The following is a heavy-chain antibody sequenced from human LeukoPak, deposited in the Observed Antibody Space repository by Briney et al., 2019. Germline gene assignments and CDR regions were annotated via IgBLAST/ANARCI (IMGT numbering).Heavy chain of an antibody. J-gene: IGHJ4*02. CDR1: GFTFSSYA. V-gene: IGHV3-30-3*01. CDR3: ARGGGATINWVDY. Sequence: PGRSLRLSCAASGFTFSSYAMHWVRQAPGKGLEWVAVISYDGSNKYYADSVKGRFTISRDNSKNTLYLQMNSLRAEDTAVYYCARGGGATINWVDYRGQGTLVTVSS. D-gene: IGHD1-26*01. CDR2: ISYDGSNK.